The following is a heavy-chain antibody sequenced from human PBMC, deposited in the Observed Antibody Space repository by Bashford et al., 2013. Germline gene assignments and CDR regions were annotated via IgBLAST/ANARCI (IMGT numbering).Heavy chain of an antibody. CDR2: ISAYNGKR. D-gene: IGHD3-10*01. J-gene: IGHJ5*02. Sequence: VASVKVSCKASGYTFTNFGFAWVRQAPGQGLEWMGWISAYNGKRYHAQKLQGRLTMTTDRSTNTAFMELRSLRSDDTAVYYCARDPPMVRGFESDWFDPGAREPWSPVSS. CDR3: ARDPPMVRGFESDWFDP. V-gene: IGHV1-18*01. CDR1: GYTFTNFG.